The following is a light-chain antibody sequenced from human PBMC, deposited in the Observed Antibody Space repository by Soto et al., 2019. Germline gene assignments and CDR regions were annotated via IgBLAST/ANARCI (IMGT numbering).Light chain of an antibody. V-gene: IGKV3-11*01. CDR2: DAS. CDR1: QSVSSY. J-gene: IGKJ1*01. CDR3: QQRSNWPT. Sequence: EIVLTQSPATLSLSPGERATLSCRASQSVSSYLAWYQHKPGQAPRLLIYDASNRATGILARFSGSGSGTDFTLTISSLEPEDFAVYYCQQRSNWPTFGQGTKVDIK.